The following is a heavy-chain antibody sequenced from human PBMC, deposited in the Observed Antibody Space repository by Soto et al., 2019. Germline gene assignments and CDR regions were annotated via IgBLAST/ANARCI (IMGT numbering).Heavy chain of an antibody. CDR1: GYTFSSYH. Sequence: QIQLVQSGAGVKKPGASVKVSCKASGYTFSSYHITWVRQAPGQGLEWMGWISAYNGNTNYAQNLQGRVTMTTDPSPSTAYMALRSLRSDDTAVYYCARDLPPVDYWGQGTLVTVSS. CDR2: ISAYNGNT. V-gene: IGHV1-18*01. CDR3: ARDLPPVDY. J-gene: IGHJ4*02.